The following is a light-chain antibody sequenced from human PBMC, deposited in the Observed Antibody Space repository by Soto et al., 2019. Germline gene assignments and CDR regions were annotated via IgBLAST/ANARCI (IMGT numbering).Light chain of an antibody. CDR3: QQSDTLPIT. J-gene: IGKJ4*01. V-gene: IGKV1-17*01. Sequence: IQMTQSPSSLSASVGDRVTITCRASQGIRNDLGWYQQKPGKAPKRLIYAASILHTGVSSRFTGGGSGTEFTLTINSLQPEDFATYYCQQSDTLPITFGGGTKVDNK. CDR2: AAS. CDR1: QGIRND.